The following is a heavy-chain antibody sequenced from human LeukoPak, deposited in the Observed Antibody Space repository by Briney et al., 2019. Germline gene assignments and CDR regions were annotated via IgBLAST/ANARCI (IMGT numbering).Heavy chain of an antibody. J-gene: IGHJ4*02. Sequence: PGGSLRLSCAASGFTFSSYEMNWVRQAPGKGLEWVSYISGSGSTVYYADSVKGRFTISRDSAENSLYLQMHSLRAEDTGVYYCTRDAVVVVGPGFDVWGQGTLVTVSS. CDR2: ISGSGSTV. CDR1: GFTFSSYE. V-gene: IGHV3-48*03. D-gene: IGHD3-22*01. CDR3: TRDAVVVVGPGFDV.